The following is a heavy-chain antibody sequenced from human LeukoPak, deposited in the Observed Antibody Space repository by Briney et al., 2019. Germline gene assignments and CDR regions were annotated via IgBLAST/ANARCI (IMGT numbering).Heavy chain of an antibody. J-gene: IGHJ4*02. CDR1: GFTFSSYW. D-gene: IGHD5-24*01. CDR3: AKEGRSLQTY. CDR2: IKQDGSEK. Sequence: PGGSLRLSCAASGFTFSSYWMNWVRQAPGKGLEWVANIKQDGSEKYYVDSVKGRFTISRDNAKNSLYLQMVSLRAEDTAVYYCAKEGRSLQTYWGQGTLVTVSS. V-gene: IGHV3-7*03.